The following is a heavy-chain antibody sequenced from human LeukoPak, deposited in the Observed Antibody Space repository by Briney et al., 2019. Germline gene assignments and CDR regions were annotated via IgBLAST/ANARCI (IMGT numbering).Heavy chain of an antibody. CDR2: ISSSGGVT. J-gene: IGHJ4*02. V-gene: IGHV3-23*01. D-gene: IGHD5-12*01. CDR1: GLTFSRHA. Sequence: GGSLRLSCAASGLTFSRHAMSWVRQAPGKGLEWVAGISSSGGVTYYLDSVKGRFTISRDNSKNTLYLQMNSLRAEDTAVYYCARVPGYSGYTYFDYWGQGTLVTVSS. CDR3: ARVPGYSGYTYFDY.